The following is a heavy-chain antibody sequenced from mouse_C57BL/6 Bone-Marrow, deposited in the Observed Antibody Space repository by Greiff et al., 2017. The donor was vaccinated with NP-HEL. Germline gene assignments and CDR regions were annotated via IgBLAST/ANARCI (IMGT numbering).Heavy chain of an antibody. J-gene: IGHJ3*01. CDR2: ISNLAYSI. V-gene: IGHV5-15*01. CDR1: GFTFSDYG. Sequence: EVKLMESGGGLVQPGGSLKLSCAASGFTFSDYGMAWVRQAPRKGPEWVAFISNLAYSIYYADTVTGRFTISRENAKNTLYLEMSSLRSEDTAMYYCARLEGTWFAYWGQGTLVTVSA. CDR3: ARLEGTWFAY.